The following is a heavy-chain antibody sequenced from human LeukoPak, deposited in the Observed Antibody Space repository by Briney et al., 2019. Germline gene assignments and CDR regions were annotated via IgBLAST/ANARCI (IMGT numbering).Heavy chain of an antibody. CDR3: AGHHPRNTVDF. CDR2: ISDIGSI. Sequence: SETLSLTCTVSGGSISSYYWSRIRQPPGRGLEWIAYISDIGSINYNPSLKSRVTISLDTSKNQFSLKLSSVTAADTAVYYCAGHHPRNTVDFWGQGTLVTVSS. D-gene: IGHD2/OR15-2a*01. J-gene: IGHJ4*02. CDR1: GGSISSYY. V-gene: IGHV4-59*08.